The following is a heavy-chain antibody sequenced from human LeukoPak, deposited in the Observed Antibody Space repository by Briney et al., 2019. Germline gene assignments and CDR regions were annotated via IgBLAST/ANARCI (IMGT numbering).Heavy chain of an antibody. CDR1: GFTFSSYG. J-gene: IGHJ4*02. D-gene: IGHD3-10*01. CDR3: AKADQLWFGELLSTRFDY. V-gene: IGHV3-23*01. CDR2: ISGSGGST. Sequence: GGSLRLSCAASGFTFSSYGMSWVRQAPGKGLEWVSAISGSGGSTYYADSVKGRFTISRDNSKNTLYLQMNSLRAEDTAVYYCAKADQLWFGELLSTRFDYWGQGTLVTVSS.